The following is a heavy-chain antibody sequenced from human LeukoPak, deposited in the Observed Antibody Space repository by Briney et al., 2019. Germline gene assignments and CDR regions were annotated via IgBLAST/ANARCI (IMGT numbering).Heavy chain of an antibody. D-gene: IGHD3-10*01. J-gene: IGHJ4*02. V-gene: IGHV4-61*02. CDR3: ARVILSVRFGEAIRYFDY. Sequence: SETLSLTCTVSGGSISSGSYYWSWIRQPAGKGLEWIGRIYTSGSTNYNPSLKSRVTISVDTSKNQFSLKLSSVTAADTAVYYCARVILSVRFGEAIRYFDYWGQGTLVTVSS. CDR1: GGSISSGSYY. CDR2: IYTSGST.